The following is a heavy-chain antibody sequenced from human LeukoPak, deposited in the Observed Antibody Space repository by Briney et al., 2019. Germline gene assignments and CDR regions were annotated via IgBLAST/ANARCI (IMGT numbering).Heavy chain of an antibody. CDR1: AFTFSNYW. V-gene: IGHV3-23*01. D-gene: IGHD2-21*01. Sequence: GGSLRLSCAASAFTFSNYWMSWVRQAPGKGLEWVSAISDSGNTYHADSVKGRFTISRDSSKNTLFLQMNRLRPEDAAVYYCAKAPVTTCRGAYCYPFDYWGQGTLVTVSS. CDR2: ISDSGNT. CDR3: AKAPVTTCRGAYCYPFDY. J-gene: IGHJ4*02.